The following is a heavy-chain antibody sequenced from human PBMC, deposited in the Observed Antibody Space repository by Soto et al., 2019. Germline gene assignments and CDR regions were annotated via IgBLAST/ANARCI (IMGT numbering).Heavy chain of an antibody. J-gene: IGHJ5*02. CDR1: GYTFTSYG. CDR3: ARRIYDSRGRTWFDP. Sequence: ASVKVSCKDSGYTFTSYGISWVRQAPGQGLEWMGWISAYNGNTNYPQKLTGRVTMTTDTSTSTAYMELRSLRSDDTAVYYCARRIYDSRGRTWFDPWGQAIMVTLSS. V-gene: IGHV1-18*04. D-gene: IGHD3-22*01. CDR2: ISAYNGNT.